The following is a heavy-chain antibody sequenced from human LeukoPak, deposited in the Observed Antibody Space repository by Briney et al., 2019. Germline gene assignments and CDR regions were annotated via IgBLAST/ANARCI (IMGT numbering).Heavy chain of an antibody. J-gene: IGHJ6*02. CDR3: ARDLFAADYYYYYGMDV. V-gene: IGHV3-30*04. CDR2: ISYDGSNK. D-gene: IGHD3-3*01. Sequence: PGRSLRLSCAASRFTFSSYAMHWVRQAPGKGLEWVAVISYDGSNKYYADSVKGRFTISRDNSKNTLYLQMNSLRAEDTAVYYCARDLFAADYYYYYGMDVWGQGTTVTVSS. CDR1: RFTFSSYA.